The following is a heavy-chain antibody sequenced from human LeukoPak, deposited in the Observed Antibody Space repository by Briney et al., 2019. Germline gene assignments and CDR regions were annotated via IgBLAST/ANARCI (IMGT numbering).Heavy chain of an antibody. Sequence: SETLSLTCAVYGGSFSGYYWSWIRQPPGKGLEWIGEINHSGSTNYNPSLKSRVTISVDTSKNQFSLKLSSVTAADTAVYYWASSYSSSSTNDYWGQGTLVTVSS. J-gene: IGHJ4*02. CDR2: INHSGST. CDR1: GGSFSGYY. CDR3: ASSYSSSSTNDY. V-gene: IGHV4-34*01. D-gene: IGHD6-6*01.